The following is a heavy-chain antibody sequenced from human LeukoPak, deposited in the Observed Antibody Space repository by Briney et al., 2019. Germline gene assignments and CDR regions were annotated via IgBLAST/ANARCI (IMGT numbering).Heavy chain of an antibody. D-gene: IGHD3-22*01. J-gene: IGHJ4*02. CDR1: GFTFSSYE. CDR3: AVFWGEAYYDSSGYYSPDFDY. V-gene: IGHV3-48*03. CDR2: ISSSGSTI. Sequence: PGGSLRLSCAASGFTFSSYEMNWVRQAPGTGLEWVSYISSSGSTIYYADSVKGRFTISRDNAKNSLYLQRNSLRAEDTAVYYCAVFWGEAYYDSSGYYSPDFDYWGQGTLVTVSS.